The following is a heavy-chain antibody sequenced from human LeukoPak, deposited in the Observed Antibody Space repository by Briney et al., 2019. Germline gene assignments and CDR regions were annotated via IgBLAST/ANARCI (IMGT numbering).Heavy chain of an antibody. CDR3: ARDRIAARPFDY. Sequence: PSETLSLTCTVSGGSISSSSNYSWGWIRQPPGKGLEWIGSIYYSGNTYYNPSLKSRVTISVDTSKNQFSLKLSSVTAADTAVYYCARDRIAARPFDYWGQGTLVTVSS. CDR2: IYYSGNT. D-gene: IGHD6-6*01. J-gene: IGHJ4*02. CDR1: GGSISSSSNYS. V-gene: IGHV4-39*07.